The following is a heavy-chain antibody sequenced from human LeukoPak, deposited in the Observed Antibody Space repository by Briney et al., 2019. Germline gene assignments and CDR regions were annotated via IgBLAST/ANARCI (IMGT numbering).Heavy chain of an antibody. CDR2: IHHSGST. CDR3: ARGLEGPTTNGY. V-gene: IGHV4-59*01. Sequence: PSETLSLTCTVSGGSISSYYWSWIRQPPGKGLESIGYIHHSGSTSYNPSLKSRVTISVDTSKNHISLRLRSVTAADTAVYYCARGLEGPTTNGYWGQGALVTVSS. J-gene: IGHJ4*02. CDR1: GGSISSYY. D-gene: IGHD1-26*01.